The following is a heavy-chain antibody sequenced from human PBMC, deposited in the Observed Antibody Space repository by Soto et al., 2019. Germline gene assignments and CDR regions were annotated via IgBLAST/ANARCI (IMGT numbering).Heavy chain of an antibody. D-gene: IGHD1-26*01. CDR1: GFTFSSYS. Sequence: GGSLRLSCAASGFTFSSYSMNWVRQAPGKGLEWVSYISSSSSTIYYADSVKGRFTISRDNAKNSLYLQMNSLRDEDTAVYYCARATSRRGSYSLYYYGMDVWGQGTTVTVSS. CDR2: ISSSSSTI. CDR3: ARATSRRGSYSLYYYGMDV. V-gene: IGHV3-48*02. J-gene: IGHJ6*02.